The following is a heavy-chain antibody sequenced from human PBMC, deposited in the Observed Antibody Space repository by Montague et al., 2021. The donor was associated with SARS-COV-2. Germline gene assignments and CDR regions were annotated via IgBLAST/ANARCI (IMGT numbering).Heavy chain of an antibody. CDR3: ARDIAVAGLFDY. Sequence: SETLSLTCSVSGEPISGFFWNWIRQPAGKGLEWIGRIYASGSTNXNPSLKSRVTISVDTSKNQFSLKLSSVTAADTAVYYCARDIAVAGLFDYWGQGTLVTVSS. D-gene: IGHD6-19*01. J-gene: IGHJ4*02. V-gene: IGHV4-4*07. CDR2: IYASGST. CDR1: GEPISGFF.